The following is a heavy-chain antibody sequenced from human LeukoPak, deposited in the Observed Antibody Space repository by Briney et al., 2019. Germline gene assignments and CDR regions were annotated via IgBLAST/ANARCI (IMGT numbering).Heavy chain of an antibody. J-gene: IGHJ4*02. CDR1: GYSFANYW. D-gene: IGHD5-12*01. CDR3: ARTVDGVYTGYDK. V-gene: IGHV5-51*01. CDR2: IYPGDSGT. Sequence: GESLKISCKASGYSFANYWIGWVRQMPGKGVEWMGIIYPGDSGTKYSPSFQGQVTISADKSISTAYLQWSSLKASDTAMYYCARTVDGVYTGYDKWGQGTLVTVSS.